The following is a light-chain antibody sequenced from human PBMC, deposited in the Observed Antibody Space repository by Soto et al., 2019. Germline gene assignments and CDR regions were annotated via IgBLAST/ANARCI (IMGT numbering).Light chain of an antibody. CDR3: QQYNIWPLT. CDR2: GAS. CDR1: QSVNRY. V-gene: IGKV3D-15*01. J-gene: IGKJ4*01. Sequence: EIVMTQSPATLCLSPGERATLSCWASQSVNRYLVWYQQKPGQAPRLLIYGASSRATGIPARFSGSGSGTEFTLTISSLQSEDFAVYFCQQYNIWPLTFGGGTKVDIK.